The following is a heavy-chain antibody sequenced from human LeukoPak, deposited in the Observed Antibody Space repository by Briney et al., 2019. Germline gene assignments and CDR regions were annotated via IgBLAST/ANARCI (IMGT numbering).Heavy chain of an antibody. CDR2: ISAYNGNT. CDR1: GYTFTSYG. D-gene: IGHD6-13*01. V-gene: IGHV1-18*01. CDR3: ARYYGSSWPDY. Sequence: ASVKVSCKASGYTFTSYGISWVRQAPGQGLEWMGCISAYNGNTNYAQKLQGRVTMTTDTSTSTAKMELRSLRSDDTAVYYSARYYGSSWPDYWGQGTLVTVSS. J-gene: IGHJ4*02.